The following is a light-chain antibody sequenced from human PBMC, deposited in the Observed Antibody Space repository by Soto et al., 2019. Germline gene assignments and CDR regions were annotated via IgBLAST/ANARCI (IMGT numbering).Light chain of an antibody. Sequence: DIQMTQSPSTLSVSVGDRVTITCRASQIISASLAWYQQKPGKAPKLLIYKASSLKSGVPSRFSGSGSGTEFTLTISSLQPDDFATYYCQDYNTYPRGFGQGTKVELK. CDR2: KAS. J-gene: IGKJ1*01. CDR3: QDYNTYPRG. CDR1: QIISAS. V-gene: IGKV1-5*03.